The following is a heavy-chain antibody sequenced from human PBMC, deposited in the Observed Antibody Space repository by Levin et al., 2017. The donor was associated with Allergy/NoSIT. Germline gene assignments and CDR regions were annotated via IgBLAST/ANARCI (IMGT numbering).Heavy chain of an antibody. CDR1: GFTFSSYS. J-gene: IGHJ5*02. Sequence: GGSLRLSCAASGFTFSSYSMNWVRQAPGKGLEWVSSISSSSSYIYYADSVKGRFTISRDNAKNSLYLQMNSLRAEDTAVYYCARDGSVAGTGWFDPWGQGTLVTVSS. V-gene: IGHV3-21*01. CDR3: ARDGSVAGTGWFDP. CDR2: ISSSSSYI. D-gene: IGHD6-19*01.